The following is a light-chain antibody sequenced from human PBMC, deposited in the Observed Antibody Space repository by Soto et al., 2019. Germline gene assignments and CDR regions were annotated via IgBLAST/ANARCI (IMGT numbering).Light chain of an antibody. Sequence: QSVLTQPPPVSGAPGQSVTISCAGSSSNIGAGYEVQWYQQLPGTAPKLLIFGNRNRTSGVPDRFSGSKSGNTASLTISGLQADDEADYYCSSYTRSSTLIIFGSGTKVTVL. J-gene: IGLJ1*01. V-gene: IGLV1-40*01. CDR3: SSYTRSSTLII. CDR1: SSNIGAGYE. CDR2: GNR.